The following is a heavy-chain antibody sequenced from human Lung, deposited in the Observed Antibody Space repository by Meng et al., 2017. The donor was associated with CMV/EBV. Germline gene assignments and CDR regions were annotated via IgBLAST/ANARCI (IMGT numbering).Heavy chain of an antibody. J-gene: IGHJ4*02. CDR1: GFTFSSYS. Sequence: GGSLRLSCAASGFTFSSYSMNWVRQAPGKGLEWVSSISSSSSYIYYADSVKGRFTISRDNAKNSLYLQMNSLRAEDTAVYYCARDLYDFWSGWGYWGQGTLVXVSS. D-gene: IGHD3-3*01. CDR3: ARDLYDFWSGWGY. CDR2: ISSSSSYI. V-gene: IGHV3-21*01.